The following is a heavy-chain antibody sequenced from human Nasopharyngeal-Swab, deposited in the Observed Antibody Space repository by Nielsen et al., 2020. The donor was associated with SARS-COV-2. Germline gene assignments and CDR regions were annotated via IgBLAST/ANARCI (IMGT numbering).Heavy chain of an antibody. CDR2: INHSGST. D-gene: IGHD3-3*01. J-gene: IGHJ6*02. CDR1: GGSFSGYY. V-gene: IGHV4-34*01. Sequence: SETLSLTCAVYGGSFSGYYWSWIRQPPGKGLEWIGEINHSGSTNYNPSLKSRVTISVDTSKNQFSLKLSSVIAADTAVYYCARDMYYDFWSGYLTHYYYGMDVWGQGTTVTVSS. CDR3: ARDMYYDFWSGYLTHYYYGMDV.